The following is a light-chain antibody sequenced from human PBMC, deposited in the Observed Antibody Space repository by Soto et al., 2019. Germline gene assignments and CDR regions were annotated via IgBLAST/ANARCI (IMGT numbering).Light chain of an antibody. CDR3: QQYNTWPRT. CDR1: QGMKDY. V-gene: IGKV3-15*01. CDR2: GAS. Sequence: EIVMTQSPATLSVSPGERATLSCRASQGMKDYLAWFQQKPGQAPRLLIYGASTRATAIPARFSGSGSGTEFTLSLSSLQSEDFEVYYCQQYNTWPRTFGQGTKVETK. J-gene: IGKJ1*01.